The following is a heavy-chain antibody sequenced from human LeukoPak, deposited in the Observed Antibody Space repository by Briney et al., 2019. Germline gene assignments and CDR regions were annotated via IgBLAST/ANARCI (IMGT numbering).Heavy chain of an antibody. Sequence: PGGSLRLSCAASGFTFSNAWMSWIRQTPGKGLEWLSYISTRDNTIQYADSVKGRFTISRDNANNSVFLQMNNLRAEDSAIYYCARGARWAYYFDYWGQGSLVTVSS. CDR2: ISTRDNTI. CDR1: GFTFSNAW. CDR3: ARGARWAYYFDY. D-gene: IGHD4-23*01. J-gene: IGHJ4*02. V-gene: IGHV3-11*01.